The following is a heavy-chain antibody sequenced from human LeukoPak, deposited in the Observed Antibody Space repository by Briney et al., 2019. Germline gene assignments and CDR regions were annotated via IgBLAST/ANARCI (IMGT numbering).Heavy chain of an antibody. V-gene: IGHV1-46*01. CDR2: INPSNDFT. J-gene: IGHJ4*02. D-gene: IGHD1-1*01. Sequence: ASVKVSCMASGYSFTSYHMQWARQAPGQGLEWLGLINPSNDFTRYAQNFQGRITITRDTSTSTVYMELRSLRSEDTAVYYCGRDIGDTTIGYWGQGTLVTVSS. CDR3: GRDIGDTTIGY. CDR1: GYSFTSYH.